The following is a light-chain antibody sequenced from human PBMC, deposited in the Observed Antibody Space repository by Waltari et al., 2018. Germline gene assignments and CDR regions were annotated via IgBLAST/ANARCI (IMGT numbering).Light chain of an antibody. CDR1: QSVSKY. J-gene: IGKJ1*01. CDR3: QNHERLPAT. CDR2: AAS. Sequence: VVLTQSPGPLSLSPGERATLSCRASQSVSKYLAWYQQRPGQAPRLLIYAASTRATGVSDRFSGSGFGTDFSLTISRLEPEDFAVYFCQNHERLPATFGQGTKVEIK. V-gene: IGKV3-20*01.